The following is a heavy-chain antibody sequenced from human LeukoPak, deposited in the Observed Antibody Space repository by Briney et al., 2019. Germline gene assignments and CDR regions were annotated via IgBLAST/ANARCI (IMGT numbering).Heavy chain of an antibody. CDR1: GGSFSTYY. J-gene: IGHJ3*02. CDR3: ARGDYYDSNGYYNHDAFDI. CDR2: IYTSGDT. Sequence: SETLSLTCTVSGGSFSTYYWSWVRQPAGKGLEWIGRIYTSGDTNYSPSLKSRVTMSVDTSKNQFSLKLSSVTAADTAVYYCARGDYYDSNGYYNHDAFDIWGQGTMVTVSS. D-gene: IGHD3-22*01. V-gene: IGHV4-4*07.